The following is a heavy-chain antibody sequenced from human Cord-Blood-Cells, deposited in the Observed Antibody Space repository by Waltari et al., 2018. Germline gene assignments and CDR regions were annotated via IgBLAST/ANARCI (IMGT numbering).Heavy chain of an antibody. CDR3: ARNRYSGSYYYFDY. Sequence: QVQLVQSGAEVKKPGASVKVSCKASGYTFTGYYMHWVRQAPGQGLEWVGWSNPSGGGTSNEQKFKGRVTMTRDTSISTAYMELSRLGSDDTAVYYCARNRYSGSYYYFDYWGQGTLVTVSS. D-gene: IGHD1-26*01. J-gene: IGHJ4*02. CDR1: GYTFTGYY. CDR2: SNPSGGGT. V-gene: IGHV1-2*02.